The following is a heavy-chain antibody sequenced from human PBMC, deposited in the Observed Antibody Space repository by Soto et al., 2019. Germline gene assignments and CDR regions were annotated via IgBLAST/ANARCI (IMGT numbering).Heavy chain of an antibody. CDR1: GYTFTSYY. J-gene: IGHJ4*02. CDR2: INPSGGST. Sequence: ASVKVSCKASGYTFTSYYMHWVRQAPGQGLEWMGIINPSGGSTSYAQKFQGRVTMTRDTSTSTVYMELSSLRSEDTAVYCCARDPTPRYFDLARSFDYWGQGTLVTVSS. V-gene: IGHV1-46*01. CDR3: ARDPTPRYFDLARSFDY. D-gene: IGHD3-9*01.